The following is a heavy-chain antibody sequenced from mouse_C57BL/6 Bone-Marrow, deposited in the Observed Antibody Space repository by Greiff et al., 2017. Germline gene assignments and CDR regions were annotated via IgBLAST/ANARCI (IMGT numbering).Heavy chain of an antibody. D-gene: IGHD2-1*01. Sequence: QVQLQQPGAELVRPGSSVKLSCKASGYTFTSYWMHWVKQRPIQGLEWIGNIDPSDSETHYNQKFKDKATLTVDKSSSTAYMQLSSLTSEDSAVXYCASACYGNYVYWYCDVWGTGTTVTVSS. CDR3: ASACYGNYVYWYCDV. J-gene: IGHJ1*03. CDR2: IDPSDSET. CDR1: GYTFTSYW. V-gene: IGHV1-52*01.